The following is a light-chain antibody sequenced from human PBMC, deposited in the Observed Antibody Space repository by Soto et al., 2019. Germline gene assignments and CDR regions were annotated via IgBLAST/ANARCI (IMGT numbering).Light chain of an antibody. V-gene: IGLV2-18*02. CDR2: DVS. J-gene: IGLJ1*01. CDR3: SSYTSSSTYV. CDR1: SSDVGGSNG. Sequence: QSALTQPPSVSGSPGQSVAISCTGTSSDVGGSNGVSWYQQPPGTAPKLMIYDVSNRPSGVPDRFSGSKSGNTASLTISGLQAEDEGDYYCSSYTSSSTYVFGTGTK.